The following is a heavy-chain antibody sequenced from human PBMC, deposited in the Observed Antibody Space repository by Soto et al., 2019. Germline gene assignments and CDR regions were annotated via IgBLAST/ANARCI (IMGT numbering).Heavy chain of an antibody. CDR2: TSYSGST. D-gene: IGHD6-6*01. V-gene: IGHV4-31*03. J-gene: IGHJ5*02. CDR3: ARLILRPMESGGGSSRFDP. CDR1: GCSISSGSHY. Sequence: ASETLSITCTVSGCSISSGSHYWNWIRQHPGKGLEWIGYTSYSGSTHYHPSLQSRVTISVDMSKNQFSLSLSSVTAADTAMYYCARLILRPMESGGGSSRFDPWGQGTLVTVSS.